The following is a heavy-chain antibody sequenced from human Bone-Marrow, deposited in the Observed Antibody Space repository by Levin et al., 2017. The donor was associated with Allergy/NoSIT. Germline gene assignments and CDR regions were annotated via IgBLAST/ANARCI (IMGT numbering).Heavy chain of an antibody. D-gene: IGHD6-19*01. CDR3: AVGYSSGWYYYYMDV. CDR1: GGTFSSYR. V-gene: IGHV1-69*08. Sequence: ASVKVSCKASGGTFSSYRISWVRQAPGQGLEWMGRIIPIPGTADYAQMFQGRVTITADIFTSTAYMELSSLRSGETAVYYCAVGYSSGWYYYYMDVWGEGTTVTVSS. CDR2: IIPIPGTA. J-gene: IGHJ6*03.